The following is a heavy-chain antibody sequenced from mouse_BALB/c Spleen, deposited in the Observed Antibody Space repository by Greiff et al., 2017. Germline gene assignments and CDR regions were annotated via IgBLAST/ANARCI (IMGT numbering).Heavy chain of an antibody. CDR3: ARGGYGNSHYYAMDY. Sequence: EVMLVESGGGLVKPGGSLKLSCAASGFTFSSYAMSWVRQTPEKRLEWVATISSGGSYTYYPDSVKGRFTISRDNAKNTLYLQMSSLRSEDTAMYYCARGGYGNSHYYAMDYWGQGTSVTVSS. V-gene: IGHV5-9-1*01. CDR1: GFTFSSYA. D-gene: IGHD2-10*02. CDR2: ISSGGSYT. J-gene: IGHJ4*01.